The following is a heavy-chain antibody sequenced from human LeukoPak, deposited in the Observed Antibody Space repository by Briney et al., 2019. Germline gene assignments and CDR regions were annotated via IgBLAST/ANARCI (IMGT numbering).Heavy chain of an antibody. Sequence: PGGSLRLSCAASGFTFSSYAMTWVRQAPGKGLEWVSIIYSGGSTSYADSVKGRFTISRDNSNNRLYLQMNRLRAEDTAVYSCARDQGTTVTSYAFDIWGQGTMVTVSS. D-gene: IGHD4-17*01. V-gene: IGHV3-66*01. CDR3: ARDQGTTVTSYAFDI. J-gene: IGHJ3*02. CDR2: IYSGGST. CDR1: GFTFSSYA.